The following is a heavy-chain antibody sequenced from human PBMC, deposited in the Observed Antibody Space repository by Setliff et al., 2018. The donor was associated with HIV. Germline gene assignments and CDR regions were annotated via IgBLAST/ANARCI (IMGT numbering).Heavy chain of an antibody. CDR1: GYTFTGYY. Sequence: ASVKVSCKASGYTFTGYYMHWVRQAPGQGLEWMGWINPNNGGTNYEQKFQGRVTMTRDTSISTAYMELSRLRSDDTAVYYCARAPGDWPCYFDYWGQGTLVTV. J-gene: IGHJ4*02. V-gene: IGHV1-2*02. CDR3: ARAPGDWPCYFDY. D-gene: IGHD1-26*01. CDR2: INPNNGGT.